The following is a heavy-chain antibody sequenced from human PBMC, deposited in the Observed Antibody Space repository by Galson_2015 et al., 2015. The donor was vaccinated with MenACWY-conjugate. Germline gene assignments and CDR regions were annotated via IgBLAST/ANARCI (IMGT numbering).Heavy chain of an antibody. V-gene: IGHV3-30*02. CDR1: GFTFIDYG. CDR2: IHSDGIKK. D-gene: IGHD3-10*01. CDR3: ARDSPTPYGSGAYYYYFAF. Sequence: SLRLSCAASGFTFIDYGIHWVRQAPGKGLEWVAFIHSDGIKKYYADSARGRFTISRDLSKNTLFLQMNSLRLQDTAVYYCARDSPTPYGSGAYYYYFAFWG. J-gene: IGHJ4*01.